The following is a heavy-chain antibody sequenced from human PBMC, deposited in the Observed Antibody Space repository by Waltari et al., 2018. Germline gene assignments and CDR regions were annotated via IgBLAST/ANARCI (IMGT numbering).Heavy chain of an antibody. CDR1: GYTFTSYY. J-gene: IGHJ4*02. Sequence: QVQLVQSGAEVKKPGASVKVSCKASGYTFTSYYMHWVRQAPGQGLEWMGIINPSGGSTSYAQKFQGRVTMTRDTSTSTVYMEVSSLRSEDTAVYYCARERITMVRGSPGSFDYWGQGTLVTVSS. D-gene: IGHD3-10*01. CDR2: INPSGGST. V-gene: IGHV1-46*01. CDR3: ARERITMVRGSPGSFDY.